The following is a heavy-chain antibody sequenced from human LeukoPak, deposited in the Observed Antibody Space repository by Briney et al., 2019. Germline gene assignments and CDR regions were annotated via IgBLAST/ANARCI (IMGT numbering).Heavy chain of an antibody. V-gene: IGHV4-59*12. CDR2: IYYSGST. J-gene: IGHJ4*02. CDR3: ARGLWFGDENPPYFDY. D-gene: IGHD3-10*01. Sequence: SETLSLTCTVSGGSISSYYWSWIRQPPGKGLEWIGYIYYSGSTNYNPSLKSRVTISVDTSKNQFSLKLSSLTAADTAVYYCARGLWFGDENPPYFDYWGQGTLVTVSS. CDR1: GGSISSYY.